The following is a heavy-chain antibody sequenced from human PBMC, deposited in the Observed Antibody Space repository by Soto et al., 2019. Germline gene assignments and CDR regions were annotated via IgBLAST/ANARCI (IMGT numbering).Heavy chain of an antibody. Sequence: SETLSLTCAVYGGSFSGYYWSWIRQPPGKGLEWIGEINHSGSTNYNPSLKSRVTISVDNSRNTLYLQILGLRAEDSAVYYCAYSSGHARFDYWGQGTLVTVS. V-gene: IGHV4-34*01. CDR1: GGSFSGYY. CDR2: INHSGST. CDR3: AYSSGHARFDY. D-gene: IGHD2-15*01. J-gene: IGHJ4*02.